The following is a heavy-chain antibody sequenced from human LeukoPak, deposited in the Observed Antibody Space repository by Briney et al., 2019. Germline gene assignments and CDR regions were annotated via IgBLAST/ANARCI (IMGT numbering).Heavy chain of an antibody. V-gene: IGHV1-2*02. CDR2: IDPYTGNT. CDR3: AREYSAYEH. Sequence: ASVNVSCKSSGYNFVGYYLYWMRQPPAPGLEWLAWIDPYTGNTHNAQKFQGRVTVNRETYLSIKYMELNWMTSDDRAMYYCAREYSAYEHWGKGTLVTVSS. D-gene: IGHD5-12*01. CDR1: GYNFVGYY. J-gene: IGHJ1*01.